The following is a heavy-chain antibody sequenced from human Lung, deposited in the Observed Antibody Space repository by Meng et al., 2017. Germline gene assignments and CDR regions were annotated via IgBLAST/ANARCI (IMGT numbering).Heavy chain of an antibody. CDR2: INHSGST. J-gene: IGHJ4*02. CDR1: GGSFSDYY. Sequence: GPVQRWGAGPLKPSETLSPTCVVPGGSFSDYYWSWIRQPPGKGLEWIGEINHSGSTNYNPSLESRATISVDTSQNTLSLKLSSVTAADSAVYYCARGPTTMAHDFDYWGQGTLVTVSS. V-gene: IGHV4-34*01. D-gene: IGHD4-11*01. CDR3: ARGPTTMAHDFDY.